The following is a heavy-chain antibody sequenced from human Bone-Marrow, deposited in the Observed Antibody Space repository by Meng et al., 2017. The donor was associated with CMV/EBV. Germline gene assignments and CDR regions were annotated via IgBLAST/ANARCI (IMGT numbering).Heavy chain of an antibody. CDR1: GGSFSGYY. V-gene: IGHV4-34*01. J-gene: IGHJ6*02. CDR3: ARGGVFIAAAVLSVYYYYYYGMDV. CDR2: INHSGIT. Sequence: SETLSLTCAVYGGSFSGYYWSWIRQPPGKGLEWIGEINHSGITNYNPSLKSRVTISVDTSKNQFSLKLSSVTAADTAVYYCARGGVFIAAAVLSVYYYYYYGMDVWGQGTTVTVSS. D-gene: IGHD6-13*01.